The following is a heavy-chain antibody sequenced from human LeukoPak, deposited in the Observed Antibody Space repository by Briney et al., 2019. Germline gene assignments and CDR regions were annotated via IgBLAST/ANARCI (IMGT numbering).Heavy chain of an antibody. CDR1: GFTVSSNY. V-gene: IGHV3-66*01. J-gene: IGHJ6*03. CDR2: IYSGGST. D-gene: IGHD5-24*01. CDR3: ARSPLWDGYTHGNYYYMDV. Sequence: GGSLRLSCAASGFTVSSNYMSWVRQAPGKGLEWVSVIYSGGSTYYADSVKGRFTISRDNSKNTLYLQMNSLRAEDTAVYYCARSPLWDGYTHGNYYYMDVWGKGTTVTISS.